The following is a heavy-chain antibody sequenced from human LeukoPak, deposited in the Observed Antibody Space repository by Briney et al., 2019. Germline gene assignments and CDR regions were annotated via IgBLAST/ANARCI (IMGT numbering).Heavy chain of an antibody. J-gene: IGHJ6*03. CDR3: AREVRVVASYYYYMDV. CDR1: GGSISSYY. CDR2: IYYSGST. D-gene: IGHD6-6*01. V-gene: IGHV4-59*01. Sequence: PSETLSLTCTVSGGSISSYYWSWIRQPPGKGLEWIAYIYYSGSTNYNPSLKSRVTISVDTSKNQFSLKLSSVTAADTAVYYCAREVRVVASYYYYMDVWGKGTTVTVSS.